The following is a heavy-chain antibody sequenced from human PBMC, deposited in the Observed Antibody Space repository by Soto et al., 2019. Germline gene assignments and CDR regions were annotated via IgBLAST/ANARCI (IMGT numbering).Heavy chain of an antibody. Sequence: EVQLVESGGGLVQPGGSLRLSCAASGFTLSNYWMAWVRQAPGKGLEWVANINQDGSEKHYVDSAKGRFTISRDNARSSLYLQMNSLSAEDTAVFYCARTNLRETSGYRDFDLWGRGTLVAVSS. CDR3: ARTNLRETSGYRDFDL. CDR1: GFTLSNYW. D-gene: IGHD3-22*01. J-gene: IGHJ2*01. CDR2: INQDGSEK. V-gene: IGHV3-7*05.